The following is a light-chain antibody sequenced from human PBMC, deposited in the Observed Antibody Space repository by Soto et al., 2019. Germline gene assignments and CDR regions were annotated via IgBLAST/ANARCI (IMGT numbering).Light chain of an antibody. J-gene: IGLJ3*02. V-gene: IGLV8-61*01. Sequence: QTVVTQEPSFSVSPGGTVTLTCGLSSGSVSTSYYPSWYQQTPGQAPRTLIYSTNTRSSGVPDRFSGSIDSSSNSASLTISGLKTEDEADYYCQSYDSSNLWVFGGGTKLTVL. CDR3: QSYDSSNLWV. CDR2: STN. CDR1: SGSVSTSYY.